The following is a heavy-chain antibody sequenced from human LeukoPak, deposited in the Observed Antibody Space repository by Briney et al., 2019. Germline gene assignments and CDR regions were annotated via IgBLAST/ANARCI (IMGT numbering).Heavy chain of an antibody. CDR1: GYTFTSYA. Sequence: ASVKVSCKASGYTFTSYAMNWVRQAPGQGLEWMGWIIPIFGTANYAQKFQGRVTITADESTSTAYMELSSLRSEDTAVYYCARDGRYCSIPGGCAFDIWGHGTMVTVSS. J-gene: IGHJ3*02. CDR2: IIPIFGTA. CDR3: ARDGRYCSIPGGCAFDI. V-gene: IGHV1-69*13. D-gene: IGHD2-2*01.